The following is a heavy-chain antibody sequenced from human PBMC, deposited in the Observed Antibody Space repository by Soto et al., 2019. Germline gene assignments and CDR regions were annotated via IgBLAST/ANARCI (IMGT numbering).Heavy chain of an antibody. V-gene: IGHV4-59*01. CDR2: MYNTRST. CDR1: GGSISRDY. CDR3: ARDLWGYCGADCYPLDV. D-gene: IGHD2-21*02. Sequence: PSETLSLTCTVSGGSISRDYWRWIGQRPVNGFEWIGSMYNTRSTIYNPSLKSRVTISVDTSKNQFSLKLNSVTAADTAVYYCARDLWGYCGADCYPLDVWGQGTTVTVS. J-gene: IGHJ6*02.